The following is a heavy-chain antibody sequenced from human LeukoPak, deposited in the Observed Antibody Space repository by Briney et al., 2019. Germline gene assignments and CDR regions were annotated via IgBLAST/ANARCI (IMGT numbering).Heavy chain of an antibody. Sequence: SQTLSLTCAISGDSVSSNSAAWNWIRQSPSRGLEWLGRTYYRSKWYNDYAVSVKSRITINPDTSKNQFSLQLNSVTPEDTAVYYCARGRPTTSIAAAGVNWFDPWGQGTLITVSS. CDR2: TYYRSKWYN. CDR1: GDSVSSNSAA. J-gene: IGHJ5*02. V-gene: IGHV6-1*01. D-gene: IGHD6-13*01. CDR3: ARGRPTTSIAAAGVNWFDP.